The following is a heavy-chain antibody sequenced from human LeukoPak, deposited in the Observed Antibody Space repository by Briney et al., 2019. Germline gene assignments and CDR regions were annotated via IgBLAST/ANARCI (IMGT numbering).Heavy chain of an antibody. J-gene: IGHJ6*02. V-gene: IGHV3-13*04. CDR2: ISAAGKT. CDR3: ARDRDSYGMDV. Sequence: GGSLRLSCAPSGFTFSTYEMHCVRHATGKGLEWVSTISAAGKTYYPGSVKGRFTVSRENARNSLFLQMNSLRAEDTAMYYCARDRDSYGMDVWGQGTTVTVSS. D-gene: IGHD3-10*01. CDR1: GFTFSTYE.